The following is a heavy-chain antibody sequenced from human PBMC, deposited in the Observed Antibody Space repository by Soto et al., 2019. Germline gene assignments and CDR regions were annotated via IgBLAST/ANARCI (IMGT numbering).Heavy chain of an antibody. CDR3: ARGTTVTTPSEYYFDY. V-gene: IGHV1-2*04. CDR1: GYTFTGYY. D-gene: IGHD4-17*01. J-gene: IGHJ4*02. CDR2: INPNSGGT. Sequence: RASVKVSCKASGYTFTGYYMHWVRQAPGQGLEWMGWINPNSGGTNYAQKFQGWVTMTRDTSISTAYMELSRLRSDDTAVYYCARGTTVTTPSEYYFDYWGQGTLVTVSS.